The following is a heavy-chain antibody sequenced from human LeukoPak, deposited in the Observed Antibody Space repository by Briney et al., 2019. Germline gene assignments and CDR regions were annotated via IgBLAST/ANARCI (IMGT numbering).Heavy chain of an antibody. J-gene: IGHJ4*02. D-gene: IGHD2-15*01. CDR3: ARNGVAATVYYFDY. Sequence: QPGGSLRLSCAASGFTVSSNYMSWVRQAPGKGLEWVSVIYSGGSTYYADSVKGRFTTSRDNSKNTLYLQMNSLRAEDTAVYYCARNGVAATVYYFDYWGQGTLVTVSS. V-gene: IGHV3-66*01. CDR2: IYSGGST. CDR1: GFTVSSNY.